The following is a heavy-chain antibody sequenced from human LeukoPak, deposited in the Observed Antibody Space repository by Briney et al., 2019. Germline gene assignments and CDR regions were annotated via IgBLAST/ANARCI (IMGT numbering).Heavy chain of an antibody. D-gene: IGHD3-22*01. CDR1: GFTFSDYW. CDR3: ARVSYDSTGYYYVAEYFQH. CDR2: IKQDGGEK. Sequence: GGSLRLSCAASGFTFSDYWMSWVRQAPGKGLEWVANIKQDGGEKYYVGSLKGRFTISRDNAKNSLYLQMNSLRAEDTAVYYCARVSYDSTGYYYVAEYFQHWGQGTLVTVSS. J-gene: IGHJ1*01. V-gene: IGHV3-7*01.